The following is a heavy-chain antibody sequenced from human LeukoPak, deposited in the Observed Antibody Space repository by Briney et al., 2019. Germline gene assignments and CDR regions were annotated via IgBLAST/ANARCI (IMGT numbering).Heavy chain of an antibody. J-gene: IGHJ4*02. D-gene: IGHD3-22*01. CDR1: GYTFTSYY. V-gene: IGHV1-46*01. Sequence: ASVKVSCKASGYTFTSYYMHWVRQAPGQGLEWMGIINPSGGSTSYAQKFQGRVTMTRDTSTSTVYMELSSLRSEDTAVYYCARTGDYYDSSGYLLNFDYWGQGTLVTVSS. CDR2: INPSGGST. CDR3: ARTGDYYDSSGYLLNFDY.